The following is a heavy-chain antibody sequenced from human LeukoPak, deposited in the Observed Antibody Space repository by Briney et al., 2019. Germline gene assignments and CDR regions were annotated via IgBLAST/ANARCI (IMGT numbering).Heavy chain of an antibody. V-gene: IGHV1-18*01. Sequence: GASVKVSCKASGYTFTSYGISWVRQAPGQGIEWMGWISAYNGNTNYAQKLQGRVTMTTDTSTSTAYMELSSLRSEDTAVYNCASIGATVSGLLDYWGQGTLVTVSS. J-gene: IGHJ4*02. CDR2: ISAYNGNT. CDR1: GYTFTSYG. CDR3: ASIGATVSGLLDY. D-gene: IGHD4-17*01.